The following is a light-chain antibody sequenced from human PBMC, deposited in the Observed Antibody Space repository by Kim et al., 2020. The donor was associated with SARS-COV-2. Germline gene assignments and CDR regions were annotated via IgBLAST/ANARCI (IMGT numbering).Light chain of an antibody. Sequence: DIQMTQSPSSLSASVGDRVTITCRASQSINTYLNWYQQKPGKAPKLLIYGASTLQSEVPSRFSGSGSGTDFTLTITSLQPEDVATYYCQQSYSTLRTFGQGTKVDIK. CDR3: QQSYSTLRT. CDR2: GAS. V-gene: IGKV1-39*01. CDR1: QSINTY. J-gene: IGKJ1*01.